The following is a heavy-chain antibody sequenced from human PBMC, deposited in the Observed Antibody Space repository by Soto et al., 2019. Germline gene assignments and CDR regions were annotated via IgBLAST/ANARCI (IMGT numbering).Heavy chain of an antibody. J-gene: IGHJ3*02. CDR1: GFTVSSNY. Sequence: EVQLVESGGGLMQPGGSLRLSCAASGFTVSSNYMSWVRQAPGKGLEWISIIYSGGTTYYADSVKGRFTISRDNSKNTLCLQMNSLRAEDSAVYYCARRELDAFDIFGQGTMVTVSS. CDR3: ARRELDAFDI. D-gene: IGHD1-7*01. CDR2: IYSGGTT. V-gene: IGHV3-53*01.